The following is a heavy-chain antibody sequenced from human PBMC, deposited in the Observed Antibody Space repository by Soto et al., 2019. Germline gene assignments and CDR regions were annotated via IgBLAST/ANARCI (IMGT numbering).Heavy chain of an antibody. CDR1: GFTFSSYG. CDR3: ARGGYYDSSGYYLDY. V-gene: IGHV3-33*01. D-gene: IGHD3-22*01. CDR2: IWYDGSNK. J-gene: IGHJ4*02. Sequence: GGSLRLSCAASGFTFSSYGMHWVRQAPGKGLEWVAVIWYDGSNKYYADPVKGRFTISRDNSKNTLYLQMNSLRAEDTAVYYCARGGYYDSSGYYLDYWGQGTLVTVSS.